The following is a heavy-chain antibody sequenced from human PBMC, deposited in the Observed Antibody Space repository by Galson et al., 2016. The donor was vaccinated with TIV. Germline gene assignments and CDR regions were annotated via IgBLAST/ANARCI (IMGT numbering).Heavy chain of an antibody. D-gene: IGHD7-27*01. J-gene: IGHJ4*02. CDR1: GFIFDNYV. V-gene: IGHV3-43*01. CDR3: ATLTGDEGHFDY. Sequence: SLRLSCAASGFIFDNYVMHWVRQAPGKGLECVSLISWDGQRPYYADPVKGRFTISRDNSRNSLFLQMDSLRTEDTALYYCATLTGDEGHFDYWGQGTPVTVSS. CDR2: ISWDGQRP.